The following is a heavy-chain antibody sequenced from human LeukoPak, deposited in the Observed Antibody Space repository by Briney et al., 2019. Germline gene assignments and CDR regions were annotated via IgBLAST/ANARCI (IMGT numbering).Heavy chain of an antibody. CDR2: ISGSTIYT. Sequence: GGSLRPSCAASGFTFSDYYINWIRQAPGKGLQWVSYISGSTIYTYCADSVRGRFTISRDNAKNSVYLQMNSLRAEDTAVYYCARGLPAGYSTPGYWGQGILVTVSS. J-gene: IGHJ4*02. V-gene: IGHV3-11*06. CDR1: GFTFSDYY. CDR3: ARGLPAGYSTPGY. D-gene: IGHD6-13*01.